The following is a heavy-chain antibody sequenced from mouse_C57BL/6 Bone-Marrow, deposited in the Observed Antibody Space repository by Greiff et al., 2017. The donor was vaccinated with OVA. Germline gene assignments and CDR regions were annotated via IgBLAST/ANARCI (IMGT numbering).Heavy chain of an antibody. D-gene: IGHD1-1*02. Sequence: EVKVVESGGGLVQPGGSLKLSCAASGFTFSDYGMAWVRQAPRQGPEWVAFISNLAYSIYYADTVTGRFTISRENAKNTLYLEMSSLRSEDTAMYYCARHGGYPYYYAMDDWGQGTSVTVSS. V-gene: IGHV5-15*01. CDR2: ISNLAYSI. J-gene: IGHJ4*01. CDR1: GFTFSDYG. CDR3: ARHGGYPYYYAMDD.